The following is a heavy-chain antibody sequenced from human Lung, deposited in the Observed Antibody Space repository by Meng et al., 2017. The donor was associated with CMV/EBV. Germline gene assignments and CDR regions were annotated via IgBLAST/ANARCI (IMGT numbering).Heavy chain of an antibody. D-gene: IGHD3-22*01. CDR1: GFTFSNYW. Sequence: EVELVGSGVGLGSPGGCLRLTWAASGFTFSNYWMHWVRQVPGKAPVWVSRIDSQESSMTYADSVKGRFTVSRDNGKNTLYLQMNSLRIEDTAVYYCVREGGQWFYWGQGTLVTVSS. V-gene: IGHV3-74*03. CDR2: IDSQESSM. J-gene: IGHJ4*02. CDR3: VREGGQWFY.